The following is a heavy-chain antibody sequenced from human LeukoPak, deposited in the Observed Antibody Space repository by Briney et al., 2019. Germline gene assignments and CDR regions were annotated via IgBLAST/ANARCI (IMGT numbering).Heavy chain of an antibody. Sequence: RGSLRLSCTASGFAFSNFWMHWVRQAPGKGLVWVLRIKTDGSATNYADSVKGQFTTSRDNAKNTLYLQMNSLRAEDTAVYYCLRDRDYWGQGTLVTVSS. CDR3: LRDRDY. CDR1: GFAFSNFW. CDR2: IKTDGSAT. V-gene: IGHV3-74*01. J-gene: IGHJ4*02.